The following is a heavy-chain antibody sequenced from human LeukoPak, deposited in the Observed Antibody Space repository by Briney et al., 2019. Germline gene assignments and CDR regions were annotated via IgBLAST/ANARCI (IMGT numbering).Heavy chain of an antibody. CDR1: GYTFTSYG. V-gene: IGHV1-18*01. D-gene: IGHD3-10*01. J-gene: IGHJ6*02. CDR3: ARERGYYGSGSYYNSGMDV. CDR2: ISAYNGNT. Sequence: ASVKVSCKASGYTFTSYGISWVRQAPGQGLEWMGWISAYNGNTNYAQKLQGRVTMTTDTSTSTAYMELRSLRSDDTAVYYCARERGYYGSGSYYNSGMDVWGQGTTVTVSS.